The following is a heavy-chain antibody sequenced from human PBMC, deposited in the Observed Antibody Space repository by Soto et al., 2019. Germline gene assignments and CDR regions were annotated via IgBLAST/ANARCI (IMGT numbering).Heavy chain of an antibody. J-gene: IGHJ3*02. CDR1: GGTFSSYT. CDR2: IIPILGIA. Sequence: QVQLGQYGAEVKKPGSSVTVSCKASGGTFSSYTISWVRQAPGQELEWMGRIIPILGIANYAKKFQGRVTNTADKATSTAYMELSSVRSEDTVVYYCASDIVLMVYAQGDAFEIGGQGTIVTVSS. V-gene: IGHV1-69*02. D-gene: IGHD2-8*01. CDR3: ASDIVLMVYAQGDAFEI.